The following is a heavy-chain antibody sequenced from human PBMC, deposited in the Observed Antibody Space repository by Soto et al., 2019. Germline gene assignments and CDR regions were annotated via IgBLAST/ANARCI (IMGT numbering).Heavy chain of an antibody. CDR2: IKTNTEGGTT. D-gene: IGHD2-15*01. CDR1: GLTISNAW. V-gene: IGHV3-15*07. CDR3: TTGSVEGV. J-gene: IGHJ6*02. Sequence: EVQLVESGGGFIYPGGSLRLSCAASGLTISNAWMNWVRQAPGKGLEWVGRIKTNTEGGTTDYAAAVKGRFTVSRDDSKNTLYLQMNSLKTEDTAVYSCTTGSVEGVWGQGTTVTVSS.